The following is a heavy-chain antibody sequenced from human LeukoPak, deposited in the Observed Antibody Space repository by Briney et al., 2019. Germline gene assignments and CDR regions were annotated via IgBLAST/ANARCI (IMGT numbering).Heavy chain of an antibody. CDR3: ARDLGIAARPDY. CDR1: GYSISSGYY. V-gene: IGHV4-38-2*02. CDR2: IYHSGST. J-gene: IGHJ4*02. D-gene: IGHD6-6*01. Sequence: SETLSLTCTVSGYSISSGYYWGWIRQPPGKGLEWIGSIYHSGSTYYNPSLKSRVTISVDTSKNQFSLKLSSVTAADTAVYYCARDLGIAARPDYWGQGTLVTVST.